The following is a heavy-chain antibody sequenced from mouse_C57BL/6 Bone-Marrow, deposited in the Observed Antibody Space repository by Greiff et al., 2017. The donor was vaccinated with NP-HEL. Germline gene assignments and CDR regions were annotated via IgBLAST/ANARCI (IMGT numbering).Heavy chain of an antibody. CDR2: IDPENGDT. D-gene: IGHD2-3*01. V-gene: IGHV14-4*01. Sequence: VQLQQSGAELVRPGASVKLSCTASGFNIKDDYMHWVKQRPEKGLEWIGWIDPENGDTEYASKFQGKATITADTSSNTAYLQLSSLTSEDTAVYYCTTVYDGYPYFDYWGQGTTLTVSS. J-gene: IGHJ2*01. CDR3: TTVYDGYPYFDY. CDR1: GFNIKDDY.